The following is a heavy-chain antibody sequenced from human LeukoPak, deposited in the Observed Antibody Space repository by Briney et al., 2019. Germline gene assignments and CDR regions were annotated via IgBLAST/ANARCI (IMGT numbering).Heavy chain of an antibody. J-gene: IGHJ5*02. CDR2: IYTNGWT. D-gene: IGHD6-19*01. V-gene: IGHV4-61*02. CDR3: ARGSGWNAFDP. Sequence: SQTLSPTCTVSAGTINTDLYYWTWIRQPAGKGLEWIGRIYTNGWTDYNPSLKGRVTMSVDTSKNQFSLKLSFVTSADTALYYCARGSGWNAFDPWGQGTLVTVSS. CDR1: AGTINTDLYY.